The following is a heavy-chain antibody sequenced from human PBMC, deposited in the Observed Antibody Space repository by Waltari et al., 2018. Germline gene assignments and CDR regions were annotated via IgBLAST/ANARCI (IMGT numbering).Heavy chain of an antibody. D-gene: IGHD3-10*01. CDR3: ARGGDKIDY. Sequence: QVQLQESGPGLLKPSETLSLTCTVSGGSISSYYWSWIRQPPGKGLEWIGYIYTSGSTNYNPSLKSRVTISVDTSKNQFSLKLSSVTAADTAVYYCARGGDKIDYWGQGTLVTVSS. J-gene: IGHJ4*02. CDR1: GGSISSYY. V-gene: IGHV4-4*09. CDR2: IYTSGST.